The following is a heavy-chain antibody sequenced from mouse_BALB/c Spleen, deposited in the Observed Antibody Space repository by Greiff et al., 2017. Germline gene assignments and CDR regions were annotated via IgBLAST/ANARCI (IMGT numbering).Heavy chain of an antibody. D-gene: IGHD2-10*02. CDR3: ARDEYGNYPSWFAY. Sequence: VQLKESGPGLVAPSQSLSITCTVSGFSLTSYGVHWVRQPPGKGLEWLGVIWAGGSTNYNSALMSRLSISKDNSKSQVFLKMNSLQTDDTAMYYCARDEYGNYPSWFAYWGQGTLVTVSA. J-gene: IGHJ3*01. V-gene: IGHV2-9*02. CDR1: GFSLTSYG. CDR2: IWAGGST.